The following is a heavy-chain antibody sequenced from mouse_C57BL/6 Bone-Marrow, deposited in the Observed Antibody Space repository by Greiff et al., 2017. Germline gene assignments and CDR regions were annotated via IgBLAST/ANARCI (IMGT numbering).Heavy chain of an antibody. CDR3: ARERIGGVYDGSFAY. CDR2: INPNYGTT. CDR1: GYSFTDYN. D-gene: IGHD2-3*01. V-gene: IGHV1-39*01. Sequence: VQLQQSGPELVKPGASVKISCKASGYSFTDYNMNWVKQSNGKSLEWIGVINPNYGTTSYNQKFKGKATLTVDQSSSTAYMQLNSLTSEDSAVYYCARERIGGVYDGSFAYWGQGTLVTVSA. J-gene: IGHJ3*01.